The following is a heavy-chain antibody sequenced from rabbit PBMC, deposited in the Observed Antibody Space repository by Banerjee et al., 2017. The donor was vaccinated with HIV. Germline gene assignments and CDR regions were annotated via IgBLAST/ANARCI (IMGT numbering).Heavy chain of an antibody. V-gene: IGHV1S40*01. J-gene: IGHJ4*01. D-gene: IGHD6-1*01. CDR3: ARGTYGYAAYAPNL. CDR1: GIDFSSYYY. Sequence: QSLEESGGGLVKPGGTLTLTCKASGIDFSSYYYMCWVRQAPGKGLELIACIYTSSGSTWYASWAKGRFTISKTSSTTVTLQMTSLTAADTATYFCARGTYGYAAYAPNLWGQGTLVTVS. CDR2: IYTSSGST.